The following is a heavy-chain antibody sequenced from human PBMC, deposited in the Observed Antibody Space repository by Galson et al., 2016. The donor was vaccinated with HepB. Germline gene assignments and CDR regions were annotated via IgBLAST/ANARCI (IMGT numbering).Heavy chain of an antibody. D-gene: IGHD6-19*01. CDR2: IYYSGST. Sequence: ETLSLTCTVSGGSISSYYWSWIRQPPGKGLEWIGYIYYSGSTNYNPSLKSRVTISVDTSKNQFPLKLSSVTAADTAVYYCARASPRDSSGWYPDAFDIWGQGTMVTVSS. J-gene: IGHJ3*02. CDR1: GGSISSYY. V-gene: IGHV4-59*01. CDR3: ARASPRDSSGWYPDAFDI.